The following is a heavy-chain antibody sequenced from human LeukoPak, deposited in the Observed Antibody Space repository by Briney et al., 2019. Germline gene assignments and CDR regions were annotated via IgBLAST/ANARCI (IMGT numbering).Heavy chain of an antibody. J-gene: IGHJ6*03. CDR2: INHSGST. CDR1: GGSFSGYY. V-gene: IGHV4-34*01. CDR3: ARGRYSNGYRPDYYYYMDV. D-gene: IGHD5-18*01. Sequence: SETLSLTCAVYGGSFSGYYWSWIRQPPGKGLEWIGEINHSGSTNYNPSLKSRVTISVDTSKNQFSLKLSSVTAADTAVYYCARGRYSNGYRPDYYYYMDVWGKGTTVTVSS.